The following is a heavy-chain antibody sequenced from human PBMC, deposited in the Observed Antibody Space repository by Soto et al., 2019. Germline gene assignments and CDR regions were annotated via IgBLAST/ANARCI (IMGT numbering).Heavy chain of an antibody. J-gene: IGHJ4*02. V-gene: IGHV1-3*01. Sequence: QVQLVQSGAEVKKPGASVKVSCKASGYSFTSHAMHWVRQAPGQRLEWMGWINAGNGNTKYSQKFQGRVTITRDTSASTAYMELSSLRSEDTVVYYCLGYCSGGSCYSRGYWGQGTLVTVSS. CDR3: LGYCSGGSCYSRGY. CDR2: INAGNGNT. CDR1: GYSFTSHA. D-gene: IGHD2-15*01.